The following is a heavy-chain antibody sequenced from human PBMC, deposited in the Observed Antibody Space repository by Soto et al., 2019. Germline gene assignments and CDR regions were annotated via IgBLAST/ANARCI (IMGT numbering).Heavy chain of an antibody. D-gene: IGHD3-3*01. CDR2: ISAYNGNT. Sequence: ASVKVSCKGAGYTFPSYGISWVRQAPGQGLEWMGWISAYNGNTNYAQKLQGRVTMTTDTSTSTAYMELRSLRSDDTAVYYCARVFIYDFWSGYYKNWFDPWGQGTLVTVSS. V-gene: IGHV1-18*01. CDR1: GYTFPSYG. J-gene: IGHJ5*02. CDR3: ARVFIYDFWSGYYKNWFDP.